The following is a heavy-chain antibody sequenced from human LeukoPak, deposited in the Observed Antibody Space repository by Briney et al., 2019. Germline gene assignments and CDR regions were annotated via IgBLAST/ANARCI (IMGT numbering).Heavy chain of an antibody. CDR3: ARASTTVPNLLDN. Sequence: GGSLRLSCVASGFTFSTYWMHWARQAPGKGLLWVSRINCYGRSTNYADSVKGRFTISRDNAKNTLYLQMNSLRAEDTAVYYCARASTTVPNLLDNWGQGTLVTVSS. D-gene: IGHD4-17*01. CDR1: GFTFSTYW. J-gene: IGHJ4*02. V-gene: IGHV3-74*01. CDR2: INCYGRST.